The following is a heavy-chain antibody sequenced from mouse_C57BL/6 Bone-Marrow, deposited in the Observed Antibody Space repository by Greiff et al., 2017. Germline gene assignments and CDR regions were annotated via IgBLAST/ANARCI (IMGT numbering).Heavy chain of an antibody. D-gene: IGHD4-1*01. CDR2: IDPETGGT. V-gene: IGHV1-15*01. Sequence: VQLQQSGAELVRPGASVKLSCKASGYTFTDYEMHWVKQTPVHGLEWIGAIDPETGGTAYNQKFKGKAILTADKSSSTAYMELRSLTSEDSAVYYCTRANGDPIDDWGQGTTLTVSS. CDR1: GYTFTDYE. J-gene: IGHJ2*01. CDR3: TRANGDPIDD.